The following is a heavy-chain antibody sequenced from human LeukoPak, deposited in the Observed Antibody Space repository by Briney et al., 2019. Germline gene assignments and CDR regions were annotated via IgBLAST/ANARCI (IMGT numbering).Heavy chain of an antibody. CDR2: ISYDGSNK. CDR3: AKGGREAGPDY. D-gene: IGHD6-19*01. V-gene: IGHV3-30*18. CDR1: GSTFSSYG. J-gene: IGHJ4*02. Sequence: GGSLRLSCAASGSTFSSYGMHWVRQAPGKGLEWVAVISYDGSNKYYADSVKGRFTISRDNSKDTLYLQMNSLRAEDTAVYYGAKGGREAGPDYWGQGTLVTVSS.